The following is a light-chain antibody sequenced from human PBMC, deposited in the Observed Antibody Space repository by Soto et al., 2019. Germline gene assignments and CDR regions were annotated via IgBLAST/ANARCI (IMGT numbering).Light chain of an antibody. J-gene: IGKJ2*01. CDR1: QSVASNY. CDR3: QQYGHSLSGA. CDR2: RAS. Sequence: EIVLTQSPGTLSLSPGERATLSCRASQSVASNYLAWYQQRPGQPPRLLIYRASNRATGIPDRFTGSGSGTDFTLTISRLEPEDFAVYYCQQYGHSLSGAFGQGTKLDIK. V-gene: IGKV3-20*01.